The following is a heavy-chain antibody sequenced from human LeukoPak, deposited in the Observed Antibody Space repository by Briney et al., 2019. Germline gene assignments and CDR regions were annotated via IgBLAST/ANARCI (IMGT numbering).Heavy chain of an antibody. CDR1: GFTFSSYG. J-gene: IGHJ4*02. CDR2: ISGGGGST. Sequence: GGSLRLSCAASGFTFSSYGMSWVRQAPGKGLEWVSGISGGGGSTYYADSVKGRLTISRDNSKNTLYLQMNSLRAEDTAVYYCAKDPISKCRPYALDFWGQGTLVTVSS. V-gene: IGHV3-23*01. CDR3: AKDPISKCRPYALDF.